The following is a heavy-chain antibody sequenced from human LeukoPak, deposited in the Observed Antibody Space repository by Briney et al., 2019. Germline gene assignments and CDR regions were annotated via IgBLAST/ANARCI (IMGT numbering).Heavy chain of an antibody. V-gene: IGHV4-31*03. J-gene: IGHJ2*01. Sequence: SETLSLTCTVSGGSISSGGYYLSWIRQHPGKGLEWIGYIYYSGSTYYNPSLKSRVTISVDTSKNQFSLKLSSVTAADTAVYYCASATAEGNYWYFDLWGRGTLVPVSS. CDR3: ASATAEGNYWYFDL. D-gene: IGHD6-25*01. CDR1: GGSISSGGYY. CDR2: IYYSGST.